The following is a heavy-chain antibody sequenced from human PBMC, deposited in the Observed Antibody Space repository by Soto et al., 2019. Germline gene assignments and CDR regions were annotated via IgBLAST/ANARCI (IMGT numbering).Heavy chain of an antibody. V-gene: IGHV4-59*01. CDR1: GGSFHDFY. Sequence: PSETLSLTCNLSGGSFHDFYWLWIRQPPGKGLEWVGHVHYSGSTNYSPSLNSRATISLDTSKSQLSLKLRSVTAADTAMYFCARGVDYYATSGCFSFDSWGQGIPVTVSS. D-gene: IGHD3-16*01. J-gene: IGHJ4*02. CDR3: ARGVDYYATSGCFSFDS. CDR2: VHYSGST.